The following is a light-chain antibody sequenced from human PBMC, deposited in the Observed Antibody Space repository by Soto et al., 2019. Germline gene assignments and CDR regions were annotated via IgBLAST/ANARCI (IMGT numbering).Light chain of an antibody. V-gene: IGKV1-5*01. CDR3: QQYNGYSRT. CDR2: DAS. CDR1: QSISDS. Sequence: DIQMTQSPSTLSASVGDRVTTTCRASQSISDSLAWYQQKPGKAPDLLISDASSLERGVPSRFSGSGSGTEFTLTISSMQPDDFATYYCQQYNGYSRTFGRGTKVDI. J-gene: IGKJ1*01.